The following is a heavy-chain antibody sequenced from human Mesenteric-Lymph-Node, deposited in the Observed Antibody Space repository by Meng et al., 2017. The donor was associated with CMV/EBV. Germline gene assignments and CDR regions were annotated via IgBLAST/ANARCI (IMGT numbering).Heavy chain of an antibody. V-gene: IGHV1-69*10. Sequence: GGPFSSYAITWVRQVPGQGLEYMGGIIPMTGIVNYAQKFQGRVTMTADRSTNTAYMEVGSLRSEDTAVYYCASGYCGGDCRYYLDYWGQGTLVTVSS. D-gene: IGHD2-21*02. CDR1: GGPFSSYA. J-gene: IGHJ4*02. CDR2: IIPMTGIV. CDR3: ASGYCGGDCRYYLDY.